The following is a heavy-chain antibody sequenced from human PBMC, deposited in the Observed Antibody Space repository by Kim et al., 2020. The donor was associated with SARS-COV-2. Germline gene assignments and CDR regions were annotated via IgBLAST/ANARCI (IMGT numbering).Heavy chain of an antibody. Sequence: VKGRVTISRDNAKNALDLKMNSLRAEDTAVYYCARVDGGSYWGYYYYGMDVWGQGTTVTVSS. V-gene: IGHV3-11*06. D-gene: IGHD1-26*01. CDR3: ARVDGGSYWGYYYYGMDV. J-gene: IGHJ6*02.